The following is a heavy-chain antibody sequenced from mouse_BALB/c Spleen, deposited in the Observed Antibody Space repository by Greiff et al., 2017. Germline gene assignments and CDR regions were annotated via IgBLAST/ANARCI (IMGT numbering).Heavy chain of an antibody. CDR1: GFTFSSFG. CDR2: ISSGSSTI. V-gene: IGHV5-17*02. CDR3: ARSRDDGGFDY. J-gene: IGHJ2*01. D-gene: IGHD2-12*01. Sequence: EVKLMESGGGLVQPGGSRKLSCAASGFTFSSFGMHWVRQAPEKGLEWVAYISSGSSTIYYADTVKGRFTISRDNPKNTLFLQMTSLRSEDTAMYYCARSRDDGGFDYWGQGTTLTGSS.